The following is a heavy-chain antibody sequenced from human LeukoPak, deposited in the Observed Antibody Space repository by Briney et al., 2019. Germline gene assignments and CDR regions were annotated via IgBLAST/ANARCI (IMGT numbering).Heavy chain of an antibody. D-gene: IGHD2-15*01. CDR3: VREMVVAATPFRSMDV. J-gene: IGHJ6*03. Sequence: GGSLRLSCAASGFIFRNYEMHWVRQAPGKGLDWVSSISSSSSFLYYADSVKGRFTISRDDSKNSLYLQMNSLKTEDTGVYYCVREMVVAATPFRSMDVWGKGTTVTISS. CDR1: GFIFRNYE. CDR2: ISSSSSFL. V-gene: IGHV3-21*04.